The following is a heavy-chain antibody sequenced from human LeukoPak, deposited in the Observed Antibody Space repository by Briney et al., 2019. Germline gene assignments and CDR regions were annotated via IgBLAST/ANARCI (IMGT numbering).Heavy chain of an antibody. Sequence: RGSLRLSCAPSGFSPTSYAMSWVRPAPGKGRGWGSAISGSGGSTNYAGSVKGRFSISRDNSKNTLCLQMNSLRAEDTAVYYCAKDQVLWYYWGQGTLVTVSS. CDR1: GFSPTSYA. CDR3: AKDQVLWYY. CDR2: ISGSGGST. V-gene: IGHV3-23*01. J-gene: IGHJ4*02. D-gene: IGHD3-10*01.